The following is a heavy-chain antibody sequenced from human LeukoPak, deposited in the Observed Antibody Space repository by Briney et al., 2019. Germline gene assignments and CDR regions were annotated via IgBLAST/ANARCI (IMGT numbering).Heavy chain of an antibody. CDR3: ARVPVTLDYYYYYYYMGV. CDR2: IKQDGSEK. D-gene: IGHD3/OR15-3a*01. J-gene: IGHJ6*03. Sequence: GGSLRLSCAASGFTFSSYWMSWVRQAPGKGLEWVANIKQDGSEKYYVDSVKGRFTISRDNAKNSLYLQMNSLRAEDTAVYYCARVPVTLDYYYYYYYMGVWGKGTTVTVSS. CDR1: GFTFSSYW. V-gene: IGHV3-7*01.